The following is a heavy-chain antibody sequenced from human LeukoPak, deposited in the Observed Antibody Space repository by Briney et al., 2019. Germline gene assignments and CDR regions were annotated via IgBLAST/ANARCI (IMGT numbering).Heavy chain of an antibody. D-gene: IGHD6-13*01. V-gene: IGHV1-18*01. Sequence: EASVKVSCKASGHTFTSYGISWVRQAPGQGLEWMGWISAYNGNTNYAQKLQGRVTMTTDTSTSTAYMELRSLRSDDTAVYYCARVAAAGTLYYYYYMDVWGKGTTVTVSS. J-gene: IGHJ6*03. CDR3: ARVAAAGTLYYYYYMDV. CDR1: GHTFTSYG. CDR2: ISAYNGNT.